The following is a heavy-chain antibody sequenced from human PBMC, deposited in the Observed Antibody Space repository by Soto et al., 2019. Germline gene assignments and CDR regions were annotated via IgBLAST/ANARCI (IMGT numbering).Heavy chain of an antibody. J-gene: IGHJ4*02. Sequence: ASVKVSCKTSGYTFTNFGLSWVRQAPGQGLEWMGWISAYNGNTNYAQNFQGRVTMTTDTSKNQFSLKLSSVTAADTAVYYCARRYGTTFDYWGQGTLVTVSS. CDR3: ARRYGTTFDY. D-gene: IGHD1-7*01. V-gene: IGHV1-18*01. CDR1: GYTFTNFG. CDR2: ISAYNGNT.